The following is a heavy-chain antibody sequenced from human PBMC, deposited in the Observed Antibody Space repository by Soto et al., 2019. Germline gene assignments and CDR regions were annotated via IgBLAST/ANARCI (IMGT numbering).Heavy chain of an antibody. Sequence: QVQLVESGGGVVQPGRSLRLSCAASGLTFSTYGMHWVRQAPSKGQEWVAVIWYDGSNKYYADSVKGRFTISRDNSKNTLYLQMNSLRAEDTAVYYCAREFSSGWYRYGMDVWGQGTTVTVSS. D-gene: IGHD6-19*01. CDR3: AREFSSGWYRYGMDV. J-gene: IGHJ6*02. V-gene: IGHV3-33*01. CDR2: IWYDGSNK. CDR1: GLTFSTYG.